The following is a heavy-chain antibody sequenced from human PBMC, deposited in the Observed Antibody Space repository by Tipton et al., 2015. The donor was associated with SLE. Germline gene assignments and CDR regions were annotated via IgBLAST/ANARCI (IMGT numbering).Heavy chain of an antibody. CDR2: ISSNGGST. V-gene: IGHV3-64*04. CDR1: GFTFSSYA. Sequence: SLRLSCAASGFTFSSYAMHWVRQAPGKGLEYVSAISSNGGSTYYADSVKGRFTISRDNSKNTLYLQMNSLRAEDTAVYYCARDLGGPDAFDIWGQGTMVTVSS. J-gene: IGHJ3*02. CDR3: ARDLGGPDAFDI. D-gene: IGHD3-16*01.